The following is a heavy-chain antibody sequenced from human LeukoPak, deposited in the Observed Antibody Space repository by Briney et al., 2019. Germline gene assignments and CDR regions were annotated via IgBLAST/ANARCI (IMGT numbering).Heavy chain of an antibody. Sequence: GESLKISCKGSGYSFSSYWIGWVRQMPGKGLEWMGIINPGDSYIRYGPSFQGQITISVGKSIKTAYLQWGSLKASDTAMYYCARHSSYCSATSCFPKEWGQGTLVTVSS. J-gene: IGHJ4*02. D-gene: IGHD2-15*01. CDR2: INPGDSYI. CDR1: GYSFSSYW. CDR3: ARHSSYCSATSCFPKE. V-gene: IGHV5-51*01.